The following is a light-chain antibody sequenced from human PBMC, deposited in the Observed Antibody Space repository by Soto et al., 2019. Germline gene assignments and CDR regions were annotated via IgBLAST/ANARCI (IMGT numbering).Light chain of an antibody. CDR1: SSDVGGYNY. V-gene: IGLV2-14*01. J-gene: IGLJ1*01. CDR2: EVS. Sequence: QSALTQPASVSGSPGQSIAISCTGTSSDVGGYNYVSWYQQLPGKAPKLLISEVSNRPSGVSHRFSGSKSGNTASLTISGLQADEEEDYYCSSSRTGGPFVFGTGTKLTVL. CDR3: SSSRTGGPFV.